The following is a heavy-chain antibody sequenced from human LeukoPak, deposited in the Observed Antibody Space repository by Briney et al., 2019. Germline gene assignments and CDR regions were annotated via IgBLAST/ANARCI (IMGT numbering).Heavy chain of an antibody. J-gene: IGHJ6*03. Sequence: ASVKVSCKASGYTFTSYDINWVRQATGQGLEWMGWMNPNSGNTGYAQKFQGRVTMTRNTSISTAYMELSSLRSEDTAVYYCARGRASSWYPYYYYMDVWGKGTTVTISS. V-gene: IGHV1-8*01. CDR2: MNPNSGNT. D-gene: IGHD6-13*01. CDR3: ARGRASSWYPYYYYMDV. CDR1: GYTFTSYD.